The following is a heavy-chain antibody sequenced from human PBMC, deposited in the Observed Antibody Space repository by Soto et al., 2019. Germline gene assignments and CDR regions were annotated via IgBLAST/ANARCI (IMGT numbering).Heavy chain of an antibody. CDR2: ISSSSSTI. D-gene: IGHD3-10*01. Sequence: GGSLRLSCAASGFTFSSYSMNWVRQAPGKGLEWVSYISSSSSTIYYADSVKGRFTISRDNAKNSLYLQMNSLRAEDTAVYYCARDLADVLLWFGELAGDWFDPWGQGT. CDR1: GFTFSSYS. CDR3: ARDLADVLLWFGELAGDWFDP. J-gene: IGHJ5*02. V-gene: IGHV3-48*01.